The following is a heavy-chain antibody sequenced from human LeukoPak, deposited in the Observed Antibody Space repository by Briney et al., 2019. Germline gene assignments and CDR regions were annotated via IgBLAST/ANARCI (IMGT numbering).Heavy chain of an antibody. V-gene: IGHV3-23*01. CDR3: ANHGSFSYGSGNLWDY. CDR2: ISGSGGST. D-gene: IGHD3-10*01. Sequence: PGGSLTLSCAASGFHFSSYAMSCVRQAPGKGLEWVSGISGSGGSTYHTDSVKGRFTISRDNSKNTLYLQMNSLRAEDTAVYYCANHGSFSYGSGNLWDYWGQGTLVTVSS. J-gene: IGHJ4*02. CDR1: GFHFSSYA.